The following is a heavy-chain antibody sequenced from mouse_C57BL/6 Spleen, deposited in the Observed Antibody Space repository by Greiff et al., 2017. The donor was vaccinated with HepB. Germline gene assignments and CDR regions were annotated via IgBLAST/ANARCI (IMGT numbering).Heavy chain of an antibody. CDR3: ARPLRSWYFDV. Sequence: EVKVVESGGGLVKPGGSLKLSCAASGLTFSDYGMHWVRQAPEQGLEWVAYISSGSSTIYYADTVKGRFTISRDNAKNTLFLQMTSLRSEDTAMYYCARPLRSWYFDVWGTGTTVTVSS. J-gene: IGHJ1*03. D-gene: IGHD1-1*01. V-gene: IGHV5-17*01. CDR2: ISSGSSTI. CDR1: GLTFSDYG.